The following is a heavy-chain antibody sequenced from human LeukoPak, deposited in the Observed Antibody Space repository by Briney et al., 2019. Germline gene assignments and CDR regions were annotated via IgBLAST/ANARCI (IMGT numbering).Heavy chain of an antibody. CDR1: GGSISSSSYY. V-gene: IGHV4-39*06. Sequence: KPSETLSLTCTVSGGSISSSSYYWGWIRQPPGKGLEWIGSIYYSGSTYYNPSLKSRVTISVDTSKNQFPLKLSSVTAADTAVYYCARSWYSSPSDYWGQGTLVTVSS. J-gene: IGHJ4*02. CDR3: ARSWYSSPSDY. D-gene: IGHD6-6*01. CDR2: IYYSGST.